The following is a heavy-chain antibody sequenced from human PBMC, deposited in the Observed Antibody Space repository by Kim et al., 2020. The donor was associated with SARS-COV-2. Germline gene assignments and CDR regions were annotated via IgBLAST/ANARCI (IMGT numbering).Heavy chain of an antibody. Sequence: SGPTLVNPTQTLTLTCTFSGFSLSTSGVGVGWIRQPPGKALEWLALIYWDDDKRYSPSLKSRLTITKDTSKNQVVLTMTNMDPVDTATYYCAHRGINIAAAGDWFDPWGQGTLVTVSS. V-gene: IGHV2-5*02. CDR1: GFSLSTSGVG. J-gene: IGHJ5*02. CDR2: IYWDDDK. D-gene: IGHD6-25*01. CDR3: AHRGINIAAAGDWFDP.